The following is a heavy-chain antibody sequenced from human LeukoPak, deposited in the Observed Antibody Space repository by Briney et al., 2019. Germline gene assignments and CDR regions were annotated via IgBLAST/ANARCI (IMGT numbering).Heavy chain of an antibody. CDR1: GFTFSSYS. V-gene: IGHV3-21*04. CDR2: ISSSSSYI. Sequence: GGSLRLSCAASGFTFSSYSMNWVRQAPGKGLEWVSSISSSSSYIYYADSVKGRFTISRDNSKNTLYLQMNSLRAEDTAVYYCAKDPLNGIAVAGTYFDYWGQGTLVTVSS. J-gene: IGHJ4*02. CDR3: AKDPLNGIAVAGTYFDY. D-gene: IGHD6-19*01.